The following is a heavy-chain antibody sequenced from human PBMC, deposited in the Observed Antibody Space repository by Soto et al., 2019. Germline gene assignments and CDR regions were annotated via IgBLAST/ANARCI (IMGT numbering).Heavy chain of an antibody. D-gene: IGHD2-21*01. V-gene: IGHV4-39*01. CDR1: GGSVSSSTYY. CDR3: ARTFHDSVVTPPSELHL. J-gene: IGHJ1*01. Sequence: PSETLSLTCTVSGGSVSSSTYYWAWIRQPPGKGLEWIGSIYHSGTTYYNPSLKSRVTISVDTSKNQFSLKLSSVTAADTAVYYCARTFHDSVVTPPSELHLWGQGALVTVSS. CDR2: IYHSGTT.